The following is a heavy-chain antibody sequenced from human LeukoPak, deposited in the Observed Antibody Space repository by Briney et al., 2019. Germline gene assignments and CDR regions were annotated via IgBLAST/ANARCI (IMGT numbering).Heavy chain of an antibody. CDR3: AKRSGYTTGWFFDF. V-gene: IGHV3-23*01. D-gene: IGHD6-19*01. J-gene: IGHJ4*02. Sequence: YAESVKGWFTISRDNSKNTLFLQMNSLRAEDTAVFYCAKRSGYTTGWFFDFWGQGALVTVSS.